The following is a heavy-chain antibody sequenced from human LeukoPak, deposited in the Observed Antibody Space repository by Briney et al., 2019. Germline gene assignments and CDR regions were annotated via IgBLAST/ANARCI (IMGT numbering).Heavy chain of an antibody. Sequence: SETLSLTCTVSGGSISSGSYYWSWIRQPAGKGLEWIGRIYTSGSTNYNPSLKSRVTISVDTSKNQFSLKLSSVTAADTAVYYCARERIQLWLPGRFDYWGQGTLVTVSS. V-gene: IGHV4-61*02. CDR3: ARERIQLWLPGRFDY. D-gene: IGHD5-18*01. CDR2: IYTSGST. CDR1: GGSISSGSYY. J-gene: IGHJ4*02.